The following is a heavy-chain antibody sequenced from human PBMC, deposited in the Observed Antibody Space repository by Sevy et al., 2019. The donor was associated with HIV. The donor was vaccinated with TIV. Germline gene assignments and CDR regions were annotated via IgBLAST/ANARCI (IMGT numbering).Heavy chain of an antibody. CDR2: INHSGST. D-gene: IGHD3-3*01. V-gene: IGHV4-34*01. Sequence: SETLSLTCAVYGGSFSGYYWSWIRQPPGKGLEWIGEINHSGSTNYNPSLKSRVTISVDTSKNQFSLKLSSVTAADTAVYYCARANYDFWSGYRGYGMDVWGQGTTVTVSS. CDR1: GGSFSGYY. CDR3: ARANYDFWSGYRGYGMDV. J-gene: IGHJ6*02.